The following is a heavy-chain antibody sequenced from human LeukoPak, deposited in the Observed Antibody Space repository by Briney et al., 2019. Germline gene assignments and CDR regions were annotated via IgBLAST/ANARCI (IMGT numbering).Heavy chain of an antibody. CDR2: IYYSGSA. CDR3: ARQSTIAAARIDP. J-gene: IGHJ5*02. CDR1: GGSISSSSYY. D-gene: IGHD6-25*01. V-gene: IGHV4-39*01. Sequence: PSETLSLTCTVSGGSISSSSYYWGWIRQPPGKGLEWIGSIYYSGSAYYSPSLKSRVTVSVDTSKNQFSLKLNSVTAADTALYYCARQSTIAAARIDPWGQGTLVIVSS.